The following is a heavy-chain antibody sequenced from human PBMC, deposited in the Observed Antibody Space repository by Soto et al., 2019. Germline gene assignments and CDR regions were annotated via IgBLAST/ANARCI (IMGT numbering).Heavy chain of an antibody. V-gene: IGHV3-11*06. Sequence: GGSLRLSCPGTGFTFGYSYMSWIRQAPGKGLEWLSYISPGSRYPAYADSVKGRFTISRDNAKRSLYLQMMSLTAEDTAIYYCVRGGGGGLFDPWGQGTMVTVS. CDR2: ISPGSRYP. D-gene: IGHD2-15*01. J-gene: IGHJ5*02. CDR1: GFTFGYSY. CDR3: VRGGGGGLFDP.